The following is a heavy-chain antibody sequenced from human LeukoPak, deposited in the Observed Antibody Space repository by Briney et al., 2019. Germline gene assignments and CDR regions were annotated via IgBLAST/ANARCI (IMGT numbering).Heavy chain of an antibody. D-gene: IGHD3-10*01. CDR3: ARLGPFYGSGSYSAFDI. CDR1: SGSISSSSYY. Sequence: SETLSLTCTVSSGSISSSSYYWSWIRQPPGKGLEWIGSIYYSGSTYYNPSLKSPVTICVATSKNQFSLKLSSVTAADTAVYYGARLGPFYGSGSYSAFDIWGQGTMVTVSS. V-gene: IGHV4-39*01. CDR2: IYYSGST. J-gene: IGHJ3*02.